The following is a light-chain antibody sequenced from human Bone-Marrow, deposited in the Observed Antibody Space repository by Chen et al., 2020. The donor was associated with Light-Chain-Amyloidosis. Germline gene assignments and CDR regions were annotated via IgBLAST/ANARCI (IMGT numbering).Light chain of an antibody. Sequence: QSALTQPASVSGSPGQSITISCTGTSSDVGGYNHVSWYQQHPDKAPKLMIYEVTNRPSWVPDRFYGNTSDNTASLTISGLQTEDEADYFCSSYTITNTLVFGSGTRVTVL. V-gene: IGLV2-14*01. J-gene: IGLJ1*01. CDR1: SSDVGGYNH. CDR2: EVT. CDR3: SSYTITNTLV.